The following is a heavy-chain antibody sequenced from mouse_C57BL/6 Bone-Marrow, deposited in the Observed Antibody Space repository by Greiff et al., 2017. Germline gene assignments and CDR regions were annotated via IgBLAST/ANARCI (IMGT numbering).Heavy chain of an antibody. J-gene: IGHJ2*01. V-gene: IGHV5-16*01. CDR3: AREVWGEYFDY. CDR2: INYDGSST. CDR1: GFTFSDYY. Sequence: EVQLVESEGGLVQPGSSMKLSCTASGFTFSDYYMAWVRQVPEKGLEWVANINYDGSSTYYLDSLKSRFIISRDNAKNILYLQMSSLKSEDTATYYCAREVWGEYFDYWGQGTTLTVSS. D-gene: IGHD2-10*02.